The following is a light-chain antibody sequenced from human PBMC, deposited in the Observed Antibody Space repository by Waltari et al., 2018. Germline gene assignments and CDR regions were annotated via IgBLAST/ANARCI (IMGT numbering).Light chain of an antibody. J-gene: IGKJ1*01. CDR3: QHYNSYPWT. CDR1: QSISSW. Sequence: DIQMTQSPSTLSASVGDRVTITCRASQSISSWLAWYQQKPGKAPKLLMYEASSLESGVPSTFSGSGSGTEFTLTISSLQPDDFATYYCQHYNSYPWTFGQGTKVDIE. CDR2: EAS. V-gene: IGKV1-5*03.